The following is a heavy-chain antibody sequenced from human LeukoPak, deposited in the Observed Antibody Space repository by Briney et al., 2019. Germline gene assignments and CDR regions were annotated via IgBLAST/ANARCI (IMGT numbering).Heavy chain of an antibody. CDR1: GFTFSSYA. D-gene: IGHD3-3*01. J-gene: IGHJ6*02. CDR3: ARDFSAHYYYYGTDV. V-gene: IGHV3-23*01. CDR2: TSGSGRSI. Sequence: GGSLRLSCAASGFTFSSYAMSWVRQAPGKGLEWVSGTSGSGRSIHYADSVKGRFTISRDNSKNTLYLQMNSLRAEDTAVYYCARDFSAHYYYYGTDVWGQGTTVTVSS.